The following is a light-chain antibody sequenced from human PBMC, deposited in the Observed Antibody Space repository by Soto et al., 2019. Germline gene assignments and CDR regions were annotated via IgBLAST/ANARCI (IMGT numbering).Light chain of an antibody. J-gene: IGKJ4*01. V-gene: IGKV3-20*01. CDR1: QSVSSSY. Sequence: EIALTQSPGTLSLSPGERATLSCRASQSVSSSYLAWYQQKPGQAPRLLIYGASSRATGIPDRFSGSGSGTVFALTISRLETEDFAVDYCQQYGSSSLTFGGVTKVEIK. CDR3: QQYGSSSLT. CDR2: GAS.